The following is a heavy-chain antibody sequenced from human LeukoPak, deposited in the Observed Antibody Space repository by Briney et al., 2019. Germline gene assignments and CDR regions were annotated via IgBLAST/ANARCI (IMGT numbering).Heavy chain of an antibody. V-gene: IGHV5-51*01. J-gene: IGHJ4*02. CDR3: ARSRGSYYGGFDYFDY. CDR1: GYSFTSYW. D-gene: IGHD1-26*01. CDR2: IYPGDSDT. Sequence: GESLKISCKGSGYSFTSYWIGWVRQMPGKGLEWMGIIYPGDSDTRYSPSFQGQVTISADKSISTAYLQWSSLKASDTAMYYCARSRGSYYGGFDYFDYWGQGTLVPVSS.